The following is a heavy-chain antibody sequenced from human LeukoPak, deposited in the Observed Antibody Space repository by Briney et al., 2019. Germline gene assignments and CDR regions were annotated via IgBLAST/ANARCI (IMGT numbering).Heavy chain of an antibody. J-gene: IGHJ6*03. Sequence: SVKVSCKASGGTFGSYSVTWVRQAPGQGLEWMGGITPMFGTTDSAKQFRGRVTISADTSTNTAFLDLASLRSDDTAVYFCARXXXPXGTHSAYYHMDVWGKGTTVIVSS. D-gene: IGHD2-15*01. CDR3: ARXXXPXGTHSAYYHMDV. CDR2: ITPMFGTT. CDR1: GGTFGSYS. V-gene: IGHV1-69*06.